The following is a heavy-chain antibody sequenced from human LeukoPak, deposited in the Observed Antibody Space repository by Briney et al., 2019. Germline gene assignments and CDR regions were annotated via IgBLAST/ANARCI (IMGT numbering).Heavy chain of an antibody. Sequence: ASVTVSCKVSGYTLTELSIHWVRQAPGKGLEWMGGFDPEDGETIYAQKFQGRVTMTEDTSTDTAYMELSSLRSEDTAVYYCATSPHVLLWFGESLYWGQGTLVTVSS. J-gene: IGHJ4*02. CDR2: FDPEDGET. D-gene: IGHD3-10*01. V-gene: IGHV1-24*01. CDR3: ATSPHVLLWFGESLY. CDR1: GYTLTELS.